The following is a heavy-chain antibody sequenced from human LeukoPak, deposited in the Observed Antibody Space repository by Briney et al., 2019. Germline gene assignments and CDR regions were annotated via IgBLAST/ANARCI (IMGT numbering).Heavy chain of an antibody. CDR1: GFTFRNYA. Sequence: GGSLRLACAESGFTFRNYAMHWVGQAPGKGLEHVSAISSNGGSTYYANSVKGRLIISRDNSKNTLYLQMGSLRAEDMAVYYCARRGYSGYDPFDQWGQGTLVTVSS. CDR2: ISSNGGST. D-gene: IGHD5-12*01. J-gene: IGHJ4*02. CDR3: ARRGYSGYDPFDQ. V-gene: IGHV3-64*01.